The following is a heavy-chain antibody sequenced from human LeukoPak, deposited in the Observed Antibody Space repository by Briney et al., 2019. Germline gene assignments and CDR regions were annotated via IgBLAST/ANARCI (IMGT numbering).Heavy chain of an antibody. CDR1: GYAFSPYW. CDR3: TRENYVPDS. Sequence: GGSLRLSCVASGYAFSPYWMSWVRQTPGKGLEWVASISDGGSATYYVDSVRGRFTISRDDAKNSLFLQMNGLRADDTAVYYCTRENYVPDSWGQGTLVTVSS. D-gene: IGHD3-10*02. CDR2: ISDGGSAT. V-gene: IGHV3-7*03. J-gene: IGHJ4*02.